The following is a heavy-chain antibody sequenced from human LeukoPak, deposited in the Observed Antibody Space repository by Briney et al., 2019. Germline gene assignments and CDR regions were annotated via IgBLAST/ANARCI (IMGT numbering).Heavy chain of an antibody. CDR2: INPNSGGT. J-gene: IGHJ2*01. V-gene: IGHV1-2*02. Sequence: GASVKVSCKASGYTFTSYGISWVRQAPGQGLEWMGWINPNSGGTNYAQKFQGRVTMTRDTSISTAYMELSRLRSDDTAVYYCARTTRDGYNYQWYFDLWGRGTLVTVSS. CDR1: GYTFTSYG. D-gene: IGHD5-24*01. CDR3: ARTTRDGYNYQWYFDL.